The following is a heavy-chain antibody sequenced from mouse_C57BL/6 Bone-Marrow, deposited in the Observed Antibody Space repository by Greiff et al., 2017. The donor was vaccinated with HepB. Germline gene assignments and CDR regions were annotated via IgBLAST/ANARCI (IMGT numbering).Heavy chain of an antibody. CDR1: GYTFTSYW. V-gene: IGHV1-61*01. J-gene: IGHJ4*01. D-gene: IGHD2-3*01. CDR2: IYPSDSET. Sequence: VKLQQPGAELVRPGSSVKLSCKASGYTFTSYWMDWVKQRPGQGLEWIGNIYPSDSETHYNQKFKDKATLTVDKSSSTAYMQLSSLTSEDSAVYYCARNEIYDGFYYAMDYWGQGTSVTVSS. CDR3: ARNEIYDGFYYAMDY.